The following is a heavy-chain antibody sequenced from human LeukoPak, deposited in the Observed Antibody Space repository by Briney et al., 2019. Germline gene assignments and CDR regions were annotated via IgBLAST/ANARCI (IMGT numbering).Heavy chain of an antibody. V-gene: IGHV3-30-3*01. J-gene: IGHJ3*02. Sequence: PGRSLRLSCAASGFTFSSYATHWVRQAPGKGLEWVAVILYDGSNKYYADSVKGRFTISRDNSKNTLYLQMNSLRAEDTAVYYCARGATPYYYDSSGPHDASDIWGQGAMVTVSS. CDR1: GFTFSSYA. CDR3: ARGATPYYYDSSGPHDASDI. CDR2: ILYDGSNK. D-gene: IGHD3-22*01.